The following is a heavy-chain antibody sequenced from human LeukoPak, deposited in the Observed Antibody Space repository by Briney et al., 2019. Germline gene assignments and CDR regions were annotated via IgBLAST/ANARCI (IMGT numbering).Heavy chain of an antibody. J-gene: IGHJ5*01. D-gene: IGHD2/OR15-2a*01. V-gene: IGHV3-48*04. CDR2: ISSNGSII. Sequence: PGGPLRLSCAGSTLTFSAYSMNWVCQAPGKGLEWVSYISSNGSIIYYADSVKGRFSISRDNAKKSLYLQMSSLRAEDTAVYYCARRNWFDSWGQGSPVIVSS. CDR1: TLTFSAYS. CDR3: ARRNWFDS.